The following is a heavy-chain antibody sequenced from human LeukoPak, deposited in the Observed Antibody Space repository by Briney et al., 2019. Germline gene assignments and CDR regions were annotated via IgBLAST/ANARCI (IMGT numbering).Heavy chain of an antibody. D-gene: IGHD3-3*01. CDR2: ISYDGSNK. J-gene: IGHJ6*02. V-gene: IGHV3-30-3*01. Sequence: GGSLRLSCAASGFTFSSHAMPWVRQAPGKGLEWVAVISYDGSNKYYADSVKGRFTISRDNSKNTLYLQMNSLRAGDTAVYYCARGPTSIFLHDGMDVWGQGTTVTVSS. CDR3: ARGPTSIFLHDGMDV. CDR1: GFTFSSHA.